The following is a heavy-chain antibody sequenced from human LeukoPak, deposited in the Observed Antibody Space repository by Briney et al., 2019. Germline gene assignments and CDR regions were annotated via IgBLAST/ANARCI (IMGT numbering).Heavy chain of an antibody. CDR2: MNPNSGNT. CDR3: ARAFDSVRLGPHNWFDP. V-gene: IGHV1-8*03. Sequence: RASVKVSCKASGYTFTSYDINWVRQATGQGLEWMGWMNPNSGNTGYAQKFQGRVTITRNTSISTAYMELSRLRSDDTAVYYCARAFDSVRLGPHNWFDPWGQGTLVTVSS. D-gene: IGHD3-10*01. CDR1: GYTFTSYD. J-gene: IGHJ5*02.